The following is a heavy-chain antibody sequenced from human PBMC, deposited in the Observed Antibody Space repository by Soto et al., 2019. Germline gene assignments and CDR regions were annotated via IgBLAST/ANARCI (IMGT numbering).Heavy chain of an antibody. CDR3: ARDVSYDYIWGSYRYPKTYYFDY. D-gene: IGHD3-16*02. Sequence: GGSLRLSCAASGFTFSSYSMNWVRQAPGKGLEWVSSISSSSSYIYYADSVKGRFTISRDNAKNSLYLQMNSLRAEDTAVYYCARDVSYDYIWGSYRYPKTYYFDYWGQGTLVTVSS. CDR1: GFTFSSYS. J-gene: IGHJ4*02. CDR2: ISSSSSYI. V-gene: IGHV3-21*01.